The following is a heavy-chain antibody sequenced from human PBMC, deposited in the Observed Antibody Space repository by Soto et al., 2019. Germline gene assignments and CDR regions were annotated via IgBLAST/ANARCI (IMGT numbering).Heavy chain of an antibody. Sequence: SETLSLTCTVSGSSISSYYWSWIRQPPGKGLEWIGYIYYSGSTNYNPSLKSRVTISVDTSKNQFSLKLSSVTAAYTALYYCASSKGGSYFDYWGQGTLVTVS. D-gene: IGHD1-26*01. CDR2: IYYSGST. CDR3: ASSKGGSYFDY. V-gene: IGHV4-59*08. CDR1: GSSISSYY. J-gene: IGHJ4*02.